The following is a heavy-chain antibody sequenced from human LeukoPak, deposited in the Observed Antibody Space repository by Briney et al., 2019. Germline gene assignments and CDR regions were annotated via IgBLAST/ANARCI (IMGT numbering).Heavy chain of an antibody. CDR2: IWYDGSNK. J-gene: IGHJ6*02. CDR3: ARERAGPYYYGMDV. Sequence: GGSLRLSCAASGFTFSSYCMHWVRQAPGKGLEWVAVIWYDGSNKYYADSVKGRFTISRDNSKNTLYLQMNSLRAEDTAVYYCARERAGPYYYGMDVWGQGTTVTVSS. CDR1: GFTFSSYC. V-gene: IGHV3-33*01.